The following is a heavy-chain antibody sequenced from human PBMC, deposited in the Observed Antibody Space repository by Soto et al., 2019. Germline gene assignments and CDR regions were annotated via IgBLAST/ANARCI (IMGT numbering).Heavy chain of an antibody. J-gene: IGHJ5*02. Sequence: EVQLVESGGGLVQPGGSLRLSCAACGFPVSTNYVSWVRQAPGKGLEWVSIIYDGGSTYYADSVKGRFTITRDNFKNMLYLQMNSLRAEDTAVYYCARGDGDYGRRLDPWGQGTQVTVSS. CDR3: ARGDGDYGRRLDP. CDR1: GFPVSTNY. D-gene: IGHD4-17*01. V-gene: IGHV3-66*01. CDR2: IYDGGST.